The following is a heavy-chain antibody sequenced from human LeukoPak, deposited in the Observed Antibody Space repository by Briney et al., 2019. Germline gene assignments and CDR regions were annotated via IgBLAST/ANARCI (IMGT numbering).Heavy chain of an antibody. D-gene: IGHD2-2*01. Sequence: GASVKVSCKASGGTFSSYAISWVRQAPGQGLEWMGGIIPIFGTANYAQKFQGRVTITADESTSTAYMELSSLRSEDTAVYYCARDGPVPAAMSDAFDIWGQGTMVTVSS. V-gene: IGHV1-69*13. CDR3: ARDGPVPAAMSDAFDI. J-gene: IGHJ3*02. CDR1: GGTFSSYA. CDR2: IIPIFGTA.